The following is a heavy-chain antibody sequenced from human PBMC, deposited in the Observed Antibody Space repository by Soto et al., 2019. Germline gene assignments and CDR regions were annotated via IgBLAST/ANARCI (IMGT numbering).Heavy chain of an antibody. CDR1: GFSFGDYA. J-gene: IGHJ4*02. D-gene: IGHD3-10*01. Sequence: QVQLVESGGGVVQPGRSLRLSCAASGFSFGDYAMHWVRQAPGKGLEWVAVIWYDGSKKYYADSVKGRFNISRDNSKKMLYLQVDSRTAADTAVYYCARAGPESGIYSPIVDNWGQGTILTVSP. V-gene: IGHV3-33*01. CDR3: ARAGPESGIYSPIVDN. CDR2: IWYDGSKK.